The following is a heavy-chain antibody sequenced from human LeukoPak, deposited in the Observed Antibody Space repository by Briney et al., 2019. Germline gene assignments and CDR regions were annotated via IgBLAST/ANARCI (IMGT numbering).Heavy chain of an antibody. CDR2: IYPNSGGT. Sequence: ASVKVSCKASGHTFTGYYMHWVRQAPGQGLEWMGWIYPNSGGTNYAQKFQGRVTMTRDTPISTAYMELSRLRSDDTAVYYCAREPSGSGSYDYWGQGTLVTVSS. CDR3: AREPSGSGSYDY. D-gene: IGHD3-10*01. V-gene: IGHV1-2*02. J-gene: IGHJ4*02. CDR1: GHTFTGYY.